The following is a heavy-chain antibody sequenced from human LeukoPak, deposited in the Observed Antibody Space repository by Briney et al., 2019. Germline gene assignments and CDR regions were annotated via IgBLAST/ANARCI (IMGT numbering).Heavy chain of an antibody. Sequence: PGPSLRLSCGASGFTFRSYGMNSVRQPPGTGLEWDSYMSSSGSTIYYAYSVKGRFTISRANAKTSLYLQMNSLRAEDTAIYYCAREGIVGATRVTDSWGQGTLVTVSS. J-gene: IGHJ4*02. CDR3: AREGIVGATRVTDS. CDR2: MSSSGSTI. V-gene: IGHV3-48*03. CDR1: GFTFRSYG. D-gene: IGHD1-26*01.